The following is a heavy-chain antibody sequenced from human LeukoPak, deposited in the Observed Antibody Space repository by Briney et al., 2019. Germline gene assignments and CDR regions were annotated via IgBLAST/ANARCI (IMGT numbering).Heavy chain of an antibody. D-gene: IGHD3-22*01. CDR2: MNPNSGNT. CDR3: ARGHRRDSYYYDSSGYPD. CDR1: GYTFTSYD. V-gene: IGHV1-8*01. J-gene: IGHJ4*02. Sequence: ASVKVSCKASGYTFTSYDINWVRQATGQGLEWMGWMNPNSGNTDYAQKFQGRVTMTRNTSISTAYMELSSLRSEDTAVYYCARGHRRDSYYYDSSGYPDWGQGTLVTVSS.